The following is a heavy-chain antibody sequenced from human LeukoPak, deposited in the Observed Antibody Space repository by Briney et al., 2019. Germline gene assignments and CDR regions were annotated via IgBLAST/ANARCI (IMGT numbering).Heavy chain of an antibody. CDR1: GFTFDDYG. CDR3: ARDRRDDYYYYYMDV. V-gene: IGHV3-20*01. Sequence: GGSLRLSCAASGFTFDDYGMSWVRQAPGKGLEWVSGINWNGGSTGYADSVKGRFTISRDNAKNSLYPQMNSLRAEDTALYHCARDRRDDYYYYYMDVWGKGTTVTISS. D-gene: IGHD5-24*01. J-gene: IGHJ6*03. CDR2: INWNGGST.